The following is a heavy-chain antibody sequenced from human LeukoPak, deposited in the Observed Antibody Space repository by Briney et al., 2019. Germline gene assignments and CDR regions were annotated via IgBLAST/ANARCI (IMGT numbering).Heavy chain of an antibody. V-gene: IGHV4-59*12. CDR2: IYYSGST. J-gene: IGHJ4*02. Sequence: KSSETLSLTCTVSGGSISSYYWSWIRQPPGKGLEWIGYIYYSGSTNYNPSLKSRVTISVDTSKNQFSLKLSSVTAADTAVYYCARDAYYYDSRGYSTFDYWDQGTLVTVYS. D-gene: IGHD3-22*01. CDR1: GGSISSYY. CDR3: ARDAYYYDSRGYSTFDY.